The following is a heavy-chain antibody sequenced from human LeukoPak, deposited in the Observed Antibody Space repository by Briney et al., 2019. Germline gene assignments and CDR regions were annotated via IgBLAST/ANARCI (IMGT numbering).Heavy chain of an antibody. CDR2: IHTDQTIQ. J-gene: IGHJ6*04. V-gene: IGHV3-30*02. Sequence: QPGGSLRLSCAASGFTFSGFGMHWVRQAPGKGLEWVAYIHTDQTIQYYADSVKGRFTISRDNAKNSLYLQMNSLRAEDTAVYYCAELGITMIGGVWGKGTTVTISS. CDR3: AELGITMIGGV. CDR1: GFTFSGFG. D-gene: IGHD3-10*02.